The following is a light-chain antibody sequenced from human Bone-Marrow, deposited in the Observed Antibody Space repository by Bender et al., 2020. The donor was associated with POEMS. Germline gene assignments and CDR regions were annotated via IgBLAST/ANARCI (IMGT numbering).Light chain of an antibody. J-gene: IGLJ3*02. CDR3: SSYTSSRSWV. CDR2: DVS. V-gene: IGLV2-14*01. Sequence: LTQPPSVSVSPGQTASITCSGPSSDIGGHNYVSWFQQHPGKAPKLIIYDVSNRPSGDSNRFSGSKSGNTASLTISRLQAEDEADYYCSSYTSSRSWVFGGGTKVTVL. CDR1: SSDIGGHNY.